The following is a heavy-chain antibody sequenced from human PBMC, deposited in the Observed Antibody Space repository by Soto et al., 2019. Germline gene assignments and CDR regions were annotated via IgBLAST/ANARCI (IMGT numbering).Heavy chain of an antibody. CDR2: INHSGST. CDR1: GGSFSGYY. J-gene: IGHJ5*02. V-gene: IGHV4-34*01. D-gene: IGHD3-3*01. Sequence: SETLSLTCAVYGGSFSGYYWSWIRQPPGKGLEWIGEINHSGSTNYNPSLKSRVTISVDTSKNQFSLKLSSVTAADTAVYYCARKHLNYYFWSGSNWFYPWGQGTLVTVSS. CDR3: ARKHLNYYFWSGSNWFYP.